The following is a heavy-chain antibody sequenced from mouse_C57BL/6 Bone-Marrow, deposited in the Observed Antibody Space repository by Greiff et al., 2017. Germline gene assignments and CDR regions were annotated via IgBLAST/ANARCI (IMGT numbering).Heavy chain of an antibody. CDR3: ARSQLLYAMDY. Sequence: QVHVKQSGPELVKPGASVKLSCKASGYTFTSYDINWVKQRPGQGLEWIGWIYPRDGSTKYNEKFKGKATLTVDTSSSTAYMELHSLTSEDSAVYFCARSQLLYAMDYWGQGTSVTVTS. CDR1: GYTFTSYD. CDR2: IYPRDGST. V-gene: IGHV1-85*01. D-gene: IGHD4-1*02. J-gene: IGHJ4*01.